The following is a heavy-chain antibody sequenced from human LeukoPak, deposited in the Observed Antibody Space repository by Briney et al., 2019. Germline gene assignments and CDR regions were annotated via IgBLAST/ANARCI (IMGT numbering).Heavy chain of an antibody. V-gene: IGHV1-69*05. CDR2: IIPIFGTA. CDR3: AREGGYYDSSGYYLR. Sequence: ASVKVSCKASGGTFSSYAISWVRQAPGQGLEWMGRIIPIFGTANYAQKFQGRGTITTDESTSTAYMELSSLRSEDTAVYYCAREGGYYDSSGYYLRWGQGTLVTVSS. CDR1: GGTFSSYA. J-gene: IGHJ4*02. D-gene: IGHD3-22*01.